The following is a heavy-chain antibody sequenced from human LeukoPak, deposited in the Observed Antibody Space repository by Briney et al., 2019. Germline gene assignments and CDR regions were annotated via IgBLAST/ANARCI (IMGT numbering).Heavy chain of an antibody. CDR3: ARAGNDFWSGYTTGYDY. CDR1: GFTFSDYC. CDR2: ISVSGTTI. D-gene: IGHD3-3*01. J-gene: IGHJ4*02. Sequence: GGSLRLSCAASGFTFSDYCMSWIRQAPGKGLEWVSYISVSGTTIHYADSVKGRFTISRDNAKNSLYLQMNSLRAEDTAVYYCARAGNDFWSGYTTGYDYWGQGTLVTVSS. V-gene: IGHV3-11*04.